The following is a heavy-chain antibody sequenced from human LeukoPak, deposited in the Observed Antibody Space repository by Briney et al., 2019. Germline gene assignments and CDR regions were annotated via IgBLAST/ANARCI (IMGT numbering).Heavy chain of an antibody. Sequence: GGSLRPSCAASGLTFSSYAMTWVRQAPGKGLEWVSAISGSGGSTYYAYSVKGRFTISRDNSKNTLYLQMNSLRAEDTAVYYCAKGGIVRGVRYYMDVWGKGTTVTISS. CDR1: GLTFSSYA. J-gene: IGHJ6*03. CDR3: AKGGIVRGVRYYMDV. CDR2: ISGSGGST. V-gene: IGHV3-23*01. D-gene: IGHD3-10*01.